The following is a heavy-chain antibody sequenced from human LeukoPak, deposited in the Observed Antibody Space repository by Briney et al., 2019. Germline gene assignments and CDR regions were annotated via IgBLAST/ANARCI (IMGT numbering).Heavy chain of an antibody. J-gene: IGHJ6*02. D-gene: IGHD3-3*01. Sequence: SETLSLTCAVYGGSFSGYYWSWIRQPPGKGLEWIGEINHSGSTNYNPSLKSRVTISVDTSKNQFSLKLTSVTAADTAVYYCARSLSPAVGGKYYYFYGMDVWGQGTTVTVSS. CDR2: INHSGST. CDR1: GGSFSGYY. CDR3: ARSLSPAVGGKYYYFYGMDV. V-gene: IGHV4-34*01.